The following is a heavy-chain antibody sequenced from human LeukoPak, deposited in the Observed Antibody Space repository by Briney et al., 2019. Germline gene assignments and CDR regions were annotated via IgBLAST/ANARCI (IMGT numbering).Heavy chain of an antibody. V-gene: IGHV3-33*01. CDR2: IWYDGSNK. CDR3: ARGEDGYNSPDY. CDR1: GFTFSSYG. Sequence: HPGGSLRLSCAASGFTFSSYGMHWVRQAPGKGLEWVAVIWYDGSNKYYPDSVKGRFTISRDNSKNTLYLQMNSLRAEDTAVYYCARGEDGYNSPDYWGQGTLVTVSS. J-gene: IGHJ4*02. D-gene: IGHD5-12*01.